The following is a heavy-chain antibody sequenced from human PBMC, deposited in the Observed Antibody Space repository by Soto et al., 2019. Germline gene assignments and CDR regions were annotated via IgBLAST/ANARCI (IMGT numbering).Heavy chain of an antibody. CDR2: ISSSSSTI. CDR1: GFTFSSYS. CDR3: ARDLTLAYYDYIWGSPGAFDI. D-gene: IGHD3-16*01. Sequence: GGSLRLSCAASGFTFSSYSMNWVRQAPGKGLEWVSYISSSSSTIYYADSVKGRFTISRDNAKNSLYLQMNSLRAEDTAVYYCARDLTLAYYDYIWGSPGAFDIWGQGTMVTVSS. V-gene: IGHV3-48*01. J-gene: IGHJ3*02.